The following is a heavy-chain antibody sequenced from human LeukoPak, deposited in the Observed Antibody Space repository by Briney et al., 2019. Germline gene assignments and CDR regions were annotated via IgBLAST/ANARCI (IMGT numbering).Heavy chain of an antibody. CDR2: IKQDGSEK. CDR3: AKEEFPLRFEAPIHY. D-gene: IGHD3-3*01. V-gene: IGHV3-7*03. J-gene: IGHJ4*02. CDR1: GFTFSSYW. Sequence: PGGSLRLSCAASGFTFSSYWMSWVRQAPGKGLEWVANIKQDGSEKYYVDSVKGRFTISRDNAKNSLYLQMNSLRAEDTAVYYCAKEEFPLRFEAPIHYWGQGTLVTVSS.